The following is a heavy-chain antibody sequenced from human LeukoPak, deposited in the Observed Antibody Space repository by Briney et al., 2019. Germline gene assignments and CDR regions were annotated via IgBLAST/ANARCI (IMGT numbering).Heavy chain of an antibody. CDR1: GFTVSTNY. J-gene: IGHJ3*02. Sequence: PGGSLRLSCAASGFTVSTNYMSWVRQAPGKGLEWVSVIYSGGSTYYADSVKGRFTISRDNSKNTLYLQMNSLRVEDTAVYYCASHKAYRAFDIWGQGTMVTVFS. CDR2: IYSGGST. V-gene: IGHV3-66*02. D-gene: IGHD3-16*01. CDR3: ASHKAYRAFDI.